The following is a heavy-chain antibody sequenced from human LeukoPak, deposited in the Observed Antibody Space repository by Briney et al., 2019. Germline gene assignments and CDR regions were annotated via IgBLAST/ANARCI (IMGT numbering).Heavy chain of an antibody. V-gene: IGHV3-21*01. J-gene: IGHJ3*02. CDR1: GFTFSSYS. CDR3: ARDTAMVTAFDI. D-gene: IGHD5-18*01. Sequence: GGSLRLSCAASGFTFSSYSMNWVRQAPGKGLEWVSSITSSSTYIYYADSVKGRCTISRDNAKNSLYLQMDSLRAEDTAVYYCARDTAMVTAFDIWGQGTMVTVSS. CDR2: ITSSSTYI.